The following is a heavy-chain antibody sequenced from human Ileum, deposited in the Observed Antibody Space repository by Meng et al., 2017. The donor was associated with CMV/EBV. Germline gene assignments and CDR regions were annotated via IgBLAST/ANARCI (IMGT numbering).Heavy chain of an antibody. CDR1: GFTFSAYS. CDR2: INGRSSGI. D-gene: IGHD7-27*01. CDR3: ARDNGGYWGRGQYGMDV. V-gene: IGHV3-48*04. Sequence: GGSLRLSCAASGFTFSAYSMNWVRQAPGKGLQWVSFINGRSSGIKYTDSVEGRFTISRDNAKNSLYLQMNSLRAEDTAVYYCARDNGGYWGRGQYGMDVWGQGTTVTVSS. J-gene: IGHJ6*02.